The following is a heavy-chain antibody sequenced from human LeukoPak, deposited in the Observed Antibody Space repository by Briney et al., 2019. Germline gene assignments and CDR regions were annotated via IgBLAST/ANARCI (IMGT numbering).Heavy chain of an antibody. V-gene: IGHV4-59*01. CDR1: GGSLSSYY. Sequence: SETLSLTCTVSGGSLSSYYWSWVRQPPGKGLERIGYIYYSGSTNYNPSLTSRGTISVDTSKNQFSLKLSSVTAADTAVYYCARGYCSSTSCYPSGYYGMDVWGQGTTVTVSS. J-gene: IGHJ6*02. CDR2: IYYSGST. CDR3: ARGYCSSTSCYPSGYYGMDV. D-gene: IGHD2-2*01.